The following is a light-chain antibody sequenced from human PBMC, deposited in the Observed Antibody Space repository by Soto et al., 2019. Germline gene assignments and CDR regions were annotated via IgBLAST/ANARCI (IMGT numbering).Light chain of an antibody. J-gene: IGKJ1*01. CDR3: QQYGISPSWT. CDR2: GAS. V-gene: IGKV3-20*01. CDR1: QSVTGSY. Sequence: EIVLTQSPDTLSLSPGQRATLSCRARQSVTGSYLAWYQQKPGQAPRLLIYGASNRAIGIPDRFSGSGSGTDFTLTISRLEPEDCAVYYCQQYGISPSWTFGQGTKVEIK.